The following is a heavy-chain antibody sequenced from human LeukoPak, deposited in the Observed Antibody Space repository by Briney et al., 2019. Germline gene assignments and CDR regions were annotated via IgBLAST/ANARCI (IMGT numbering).Heavy chain of an antibody. D-gene: IGHD4-17*01. J-gene: IGHJ4*02. V-gene: IGHV3-30*03. CDR3: ARAAYGDYFGY. CDR1: GFTFSSYG. CDR2: ISYDGSNK. Sequence: GGSLRLSCAASGFTFSSYGMHRVRQAPGKGLEWVAVISYDGSNKYYADSVKGRFTISRDNSKNTLYLQMNSLRAEDTAVYYCARAAYGDYFGYWGQGTLVTVSS.